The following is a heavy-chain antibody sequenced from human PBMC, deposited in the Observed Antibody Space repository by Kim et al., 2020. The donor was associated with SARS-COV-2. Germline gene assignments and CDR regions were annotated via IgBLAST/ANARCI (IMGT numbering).Heavy chain of an antibody. Sequence: SETLSLTCTVSGVSINSNTHYWGWIRQPPGKGLEWIGPISYTGSTYYNPSLKSRVTISLDTSKNQFSLKLTSVTAADTSVYYSARDSRTTWFYNWG. J-gene: IGHJ3*02. CDR1: GVSINSNTHY. CDR2: ISYTGST. V-gene: IGHV4-39*07. CDR3: ARDSRTTWFYN. D-gene: IGHD1-26*01.